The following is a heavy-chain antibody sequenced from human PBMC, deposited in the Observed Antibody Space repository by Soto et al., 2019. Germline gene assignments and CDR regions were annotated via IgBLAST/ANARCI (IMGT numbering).Heavy chain of an antibody. CDR2: ITTSSSFR. V-gene: IGHV3-21*01. J-gene: IGHJ4*02. CDR1: GFTFSSYS. CDR3: AKGGRQWLVTSDFNY. Sequence: PGGSLRLSCAASGFTFSSYSMNWVRQAPGKGPEWVADITTSSSFRFYADSVKVRFTISRDSSKNTVSLEMTSLRAEDTAVYYCAKGGRQWLVTSDFNYWGQGALVTVSS. D-gene: IGHD6-19*01.